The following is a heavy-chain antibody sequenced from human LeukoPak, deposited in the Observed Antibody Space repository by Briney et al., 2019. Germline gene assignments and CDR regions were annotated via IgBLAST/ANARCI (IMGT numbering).Heavy chain of an antibody. D-gene: IGHD3-10*01. CDR2: IIPILGIA. J-gene: IGHJ3*02. Sequence: SVKVSCKASGGTFSSYAIIWVRQAPGQGLEWMGRIIPILGIANYAQKFQGRVTITADKSTSTAYMELSSLRSEDTAVYYCAREEYYYGSGSSGAFDIWGQGTMVTVSS. CDR3: AREEYYYGSGSSGAFDI. V-gene: IGHV1-69*04. CDR1: GGTFSSYA.